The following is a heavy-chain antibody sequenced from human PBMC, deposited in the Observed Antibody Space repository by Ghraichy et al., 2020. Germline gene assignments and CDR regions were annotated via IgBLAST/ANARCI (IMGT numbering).Heavy chain of an antibody. Sequence: SETLSLTCTVSGGSISSYYWSWIRQPPGKGLEWIGYIYYSGSTNYNPSLKSRVTISVDTSKNQFSLKLSSVTAADTAVYYCAGQWLVNGYFDYWGQGTLVTVSS. CDR2: IYYSGST. CDR1: GGSISSYY. D-gene: IGHD6-19*01. V-gene: IGHV4-59*08. J-gene: IGHJ4*02. CDR3: AGQWLVNGYFDY.